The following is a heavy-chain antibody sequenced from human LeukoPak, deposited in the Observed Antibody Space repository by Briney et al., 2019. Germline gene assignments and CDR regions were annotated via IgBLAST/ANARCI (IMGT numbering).Heavy chain of an antibody. CDR1: GFTFSSYG. CDR3: ARDRFGGGSSLAAY. CDR2: ISYDGSNK. D-gene: IGHD1-26*01. J-gene: IGHJ4*02. Sequence: GGSLRLSCAASGFTFSSYGMHWVRQAPGKGLEWVAVISYDGSNKYDADSVKGRFTISRDNSKNTLYLQMNSLRAEDTAVYYCARDRFGGGSSLAAYWGQGTLVTVSS. V-gene: IGHV3-30*03.